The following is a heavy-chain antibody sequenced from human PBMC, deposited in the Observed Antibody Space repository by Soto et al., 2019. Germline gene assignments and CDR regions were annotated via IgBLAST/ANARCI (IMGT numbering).Heavy chain of an antibody. CDR1: GGSMSSNY. CDR2: ISYTGST. Sequence: QVQLQESGPGLVTPSETLSLTCTVSGGSMSSNYWTWIRQSPEKGLEWIGYISYTGSTKYNPSLKSRVTISLDTSKTQFSLRLTSVTSADTAIYYCARGGSYGDVFDSWGQGAEVTVTS. CDR3: ARGGSYGDVFDS. J-gene: IGHJ4*02. V-gene: IGHV4-59*01. D-gene: IGHD4-17*01.